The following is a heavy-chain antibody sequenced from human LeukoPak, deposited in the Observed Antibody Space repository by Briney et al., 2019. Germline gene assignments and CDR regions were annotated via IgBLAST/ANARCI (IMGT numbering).Heavy chain of an antibody. Sequence: SETLSLTCTVSGGSISTSNYYWGWIRQPPGKGLEWIGNIFYSGSTYYSPSLKSRVTISLDTSRNQFSLKLNSVTAADTAVYYCARDRSGIAAAGTWFDPWGQGTLVTASS. CDR3: ARDRSGIAAAGTWFDP. CDR2: IFYSGST. V-gene: IGHV4-39*07. D-gene: IGHD6-13*01. J-gene: IGHJ5*02. CDR1: GGSISTSNYY.